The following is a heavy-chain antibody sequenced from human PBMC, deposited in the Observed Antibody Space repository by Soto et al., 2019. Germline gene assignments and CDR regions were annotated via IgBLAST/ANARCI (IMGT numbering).Heavy chain of an antibody. CDR1: GYTFTAYF. J-gene: IGHJ4*02. V-gene: IGHV1-46*01. CDR3: ARAHYSSTSFFFDY. Sequence: ASVKVSCKASGYTFTAYFMHWVRQAPGQGLEWMGIIHPRGGSANYAQKFQGRIAMTWDTSTSTVYMELSSLRSDDTAVYFCARAHYSSTSFFFDYWGQGTLVTVSS. CDR2: IHPRGGSA. D-gene: IGHD2-2*01.